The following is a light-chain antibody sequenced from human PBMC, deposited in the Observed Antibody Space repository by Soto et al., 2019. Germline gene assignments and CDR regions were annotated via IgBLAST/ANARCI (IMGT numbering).Light chain of an antibody. V-gene: IGLV3-21*01. J-gene: IGLJ2*01. CDR3: QVWDATGDQVV. CDR2: YYS. CDR1: NVGSRS. Sequence: SSELTQPPSVSVAPGETARISCGGNNVGSRSVHWYQQKQGQAPFLVLYYYSDRPSGIPERFSGSNSGNTATLIISRVEAGDEADYYCQVWDATGDQVVFGGGTKVTVL.